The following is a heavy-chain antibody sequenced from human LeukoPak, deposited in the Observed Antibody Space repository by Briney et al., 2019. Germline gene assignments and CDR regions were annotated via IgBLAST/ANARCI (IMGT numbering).Heavy chain of an antibody. D-gene: IGHD5-12*01. V-gene: IGHV4-34*01. CDR3: ARIRFESGYEGPLDY. CDR1: GGSFSGYY. J-gene: IGHJ4*02. CDR2: INHSGST. Sequence: PSETLSLTCAVYGGSFSGYYWSWIRQPPGKGLEWIGEINHSGSTNYNPSLKSRVTISVDTSKNQFSLKLSSVTAADTAVYYCARIRFESGYEGPLDYWGQGTLVTVSS.